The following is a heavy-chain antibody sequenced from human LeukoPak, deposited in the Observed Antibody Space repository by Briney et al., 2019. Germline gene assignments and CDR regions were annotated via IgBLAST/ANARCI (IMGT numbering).Heavy chain of an antibody. CDR2: ISGGTT. CDR1: GFTLTTYV. Sequence: GGSLRLSCATSGFTLTTYVMMWVRQAPGKGLECISAISGGTTFYADSVKGRFFISRDNSKNILYLQMNSLRAEDTAVYYCARGNEKGYWGQGTLVTVSS. J-gene: IGHJ4*02. CDR3: ARGNEKGY. V-gene: IGHV3-23*01.